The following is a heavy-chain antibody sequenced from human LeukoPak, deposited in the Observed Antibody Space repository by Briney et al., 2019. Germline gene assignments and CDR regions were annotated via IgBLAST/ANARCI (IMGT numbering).Heavy chain of an antibody. CDR2: IIPIFGTA. J-gene: IGHJ4*02. V-gene: IGHV1-69*05. CDR1: GGTLSSYA. Sequence: ASVKVSCKASGGTLSSYAISWVRQAPGQGLEWMGRIIPIFGTANYAQKFQGRVTITTDESTSTAYMELSSLRSEDTAVYYCARGGYSYGYCDYWGQGTLVTVSS. CDR3: ARGGYSYGYCDY. D-gene: IGHD5-18*01.